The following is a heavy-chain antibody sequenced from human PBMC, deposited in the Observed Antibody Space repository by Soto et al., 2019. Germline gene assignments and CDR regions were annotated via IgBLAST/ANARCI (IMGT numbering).Heavy chain of an antibody. CDR1: GFSFRSYA. CDR3: ARARLDTPALEY. J-gene: IGHJ4*02. V-gene: IGHV3-30-3*01. D-gene: IGHD2-2*01. Sequence: QVQLVESGGGVVQPGRSLRLSCAASGFSFRSYAMHWVRQAPGKGLEWVAVMSYDGSDKDYADSVKGRFTISRDNSKNSLYLQMSSLSAEDTAVYYCARARLDTPALEYWGQGTLVTVSS. CDR2: MSYDGSDK.